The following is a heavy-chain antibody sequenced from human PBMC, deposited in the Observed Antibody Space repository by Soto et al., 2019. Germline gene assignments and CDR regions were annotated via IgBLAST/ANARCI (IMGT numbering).Heavy chain of an antibody. CDR3: AHATVIYGDYSFLYFDY. CDR2: IYWDDDK. CDR1: GFSLSTSGVG. J-gene: IGHJ4*02. V-gene: IGHV2-5*02. D-gene: IGHD4-17*01. Sequence: QITLKESGPTLVKPTQTLTLTCTFSGFSLSTSGVGVGWIRQPPGKALQLLALIYWDDDKRYSPSLKSRLTITKDTSKNQVVLTMTNMDPVDTATYYCAHATVIYGDYSFLYFDYWGQGTLVTVSS.